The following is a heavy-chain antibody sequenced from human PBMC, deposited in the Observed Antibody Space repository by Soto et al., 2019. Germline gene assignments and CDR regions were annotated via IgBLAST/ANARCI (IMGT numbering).Heavy chain of an antibody. CDR2: IYYSGST. CDR1: GGSISSSSYY. CDR3: ARRGAAYDFWSGSLDYFDY. D-gene: IGHD3-3*01. J-gene: IGHJ4*02. V-gene: IGHV4-39*01. Sequence: SETLSLTCTVSGGSISSSSYYWGWIRQPPGKGLEWIGSIYYSGSTYYNPSLKSRVTISVDTSKNQFSLKLSSVTAADTAVYYCARRGAAYDFWSGSLDYFDYWGQGTLVTSPQ.